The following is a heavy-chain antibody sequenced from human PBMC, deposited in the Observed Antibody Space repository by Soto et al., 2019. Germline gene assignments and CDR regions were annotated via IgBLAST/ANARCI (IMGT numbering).Heavy chain of an antibody. D-gene: IGHD5-18*01. CDR2: IYYSGST. Sequence: SETLSLTCTVSGGSISSGGYYWSWIRQHPGKGLEWIGYIYYSGSTYYNPSLKSRVTISVDTSKNQFSLKLSSVTAADTAMYYCARGSSEPYSYGPCFDYWGQGTLVTVSS. V-gene: IGHV4-31*03. CDR1: GGSISSGGYY. J-gene: IGHJ4*02. CDR3: ARGSSEPYSYGPCFDY.